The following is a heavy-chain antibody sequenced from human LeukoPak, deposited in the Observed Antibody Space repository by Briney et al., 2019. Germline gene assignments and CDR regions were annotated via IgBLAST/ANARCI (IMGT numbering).Heavy chain of an antibody. CDR1: GFTFDDYA. CDR3: AKGGDGYNRYYYYYMDV. Sequence: GGSLRLSCAASGFTFDDYAMHWVRQAPGKGLEWVSGISWNSGSIGYADSVKGRFTISRDNAKNSLYLQMNSLRAEDTALYYCAKGGDGYNRYYYYYMDVWGKGTTVIVSS. D-gene: IGHD5-24*01. J-gene: IGHJ6*03. CDR2: ISWNSGSI. V-gene: IGHV3-9*01.